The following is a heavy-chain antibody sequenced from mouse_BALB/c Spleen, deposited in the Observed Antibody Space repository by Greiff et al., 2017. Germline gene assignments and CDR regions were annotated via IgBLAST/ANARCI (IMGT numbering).Heavy chain of an antibody. Sequence: VKLQESGAELVRPGTSVKVSCKASGYAFTNYLIEWVKQRPGQGLEWIGVINPGSGGTNYNEKFKGKATLTADKSSSTAYMQLSSLTSDDSAVYFCARGTPSYAMDYWGQGTSVTVSS. CDR2: INPGSGGT. CDR1: GYAFTNYL. CDR3: ARGTPSYAMDY. D-gene: IGHD3-3*01. J-gene: IGHJ4*01. V-gene: IGHV1-54*01.